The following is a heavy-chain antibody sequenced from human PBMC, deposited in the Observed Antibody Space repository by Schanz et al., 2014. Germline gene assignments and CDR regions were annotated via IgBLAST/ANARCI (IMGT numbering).Heavy chain of an antibody. J-gene: IGHJ6*03. V-gene: IGHV3-33*01. D-gene: IGHD6-19*01. Sequence: QVQLVESGGGVVQPGRSLRLSCAASGFTFSNHGIHWVRQSPGKGLEWVALIWYDGSNEYYADSVKGRFTISRDNPKKTLYLQMNSLRAEDTAVYYCARDHQWLARYYMDVWGKGTTXTVSS. CDR1: GFTFSNHG. CDR3: ARDHQWLARYYMDV. CDR2: IWYDGSNE.